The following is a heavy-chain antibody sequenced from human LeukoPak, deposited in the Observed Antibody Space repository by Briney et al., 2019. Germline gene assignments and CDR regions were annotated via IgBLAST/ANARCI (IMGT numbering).Heavy chain of an antibody. Sequence: SETLSLTCTVSGGSISSYYWSWIRQPPGKGLEWIGYIYYSGSTNYNPSLKSRVTISVDMSKNQFSLKLRSVTAADTAVYYCARLDVVVVAATNWGQGTLVTVSS. CDR2: IYYSGST. J-gene: IGHJ4*02. D-gene: IGHD2-15*01. CDR3: ARLDVVVVAATN. V-gene: IGHV4-59*01. CDR1: GGSISSYY.